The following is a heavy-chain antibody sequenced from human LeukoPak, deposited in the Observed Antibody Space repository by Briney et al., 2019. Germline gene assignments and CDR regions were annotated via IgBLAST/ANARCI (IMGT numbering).Heavy chain of an antibody. D-gene: IGHD3-10*01. Sequence: SXTLSLTCTVSGGSISSGSYYWSWIRQPAGKGLEWIERIYTSGSTNYNPSLKSRVTISVKTAKKQFSLKLSSVTAADTAVYYCARAFGSGWGQGTLVTVSS. V-gene: IGHV4-61*02. CDR2: IYTSGST. J-gene: IGHJ4*02. CDR1: GGSISSGSYY. CDR3: ARAFGSG.